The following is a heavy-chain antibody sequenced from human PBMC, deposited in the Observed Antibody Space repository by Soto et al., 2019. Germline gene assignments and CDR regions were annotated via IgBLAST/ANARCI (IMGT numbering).Heavy chain of an antibody. J-gene: IGHJ4*02. D-gene: IGHD5-18*01. CDR1: GASISSGGYY. Sequence: QVQLLESGPGLVKPSQTLSLICNVSGASISSGGYYWSWIRQRPGGGLEWLGFIYYSGISHYNPSPKGRATISVDTSMNQFSLKLISVTAADTAVYYCARTEWIQLWFDYWGQGALVTVS. CDR2: IYYSGIS. V-gene: IGHV4-31*03. CDR3: ARTEWIQLWFDY.